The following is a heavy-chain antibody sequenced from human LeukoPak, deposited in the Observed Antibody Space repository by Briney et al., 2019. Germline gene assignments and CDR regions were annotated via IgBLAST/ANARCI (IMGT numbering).Heavy chain of an antibody. CDR3: ARGPYCGGDCYVDY. J-gene: IGHJ4*02. D-gene: IGHD2-21*02. CDR1: GGSISSYY. V-gene: IGHV4-4*07. Sequence: SETLSLTCTVSGGSISSYYWSWIRQPAGKGLEWIGRIYTSGTTNYNPSLRSRVTMSVDTSKNQFSLKVSSVTAADTAVYYCARGPYCGGDCYVDYWGQGTLVTVSS. CDR2: IYTSGTT.